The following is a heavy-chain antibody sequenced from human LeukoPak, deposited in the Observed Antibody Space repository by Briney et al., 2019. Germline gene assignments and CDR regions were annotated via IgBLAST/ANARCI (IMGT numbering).Heavy chain of an antibody. CDR3: TTLSGLLFDS. Sequence: GGSLRLSCAASGLTFGIAWMSWVRQAPGKGLEWVGRIKSKTDGATTDYAAPVKGRFTISRDDSTNTLYLQMDSLETEDTASYYCTTLSGLLFDSWGQGALVTVSS. V-gene: IGHV3-15*01. D-gene: IGHD1-26*01. CDR2: IKSKTDGATT. CDR1: GLTFGIAW. J-gene: IGHJ4*02.